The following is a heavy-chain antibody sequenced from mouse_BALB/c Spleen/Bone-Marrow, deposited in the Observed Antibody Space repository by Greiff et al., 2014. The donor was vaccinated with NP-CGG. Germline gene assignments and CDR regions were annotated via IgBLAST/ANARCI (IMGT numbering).Heavy chain of an antibody. CDR2: IHPSDIET. Sequence: VQLQQSGAELARPGASVKLSCKASGYSFTIYWMNWVKQRPGQGLEWIGMIHPSDIETRLNQKFKDKATLTVDKSSNTAYMQLSSPTSEDSAVYYCARGEITAFAYWGQGTLVTVSA. D-gene: IGHD2-4*01. CDR1: GYSFTIYW. CDR3: ARGEITAFAY. J-gene: IGHJ3*01. V-gene: IGHV1-61*01.